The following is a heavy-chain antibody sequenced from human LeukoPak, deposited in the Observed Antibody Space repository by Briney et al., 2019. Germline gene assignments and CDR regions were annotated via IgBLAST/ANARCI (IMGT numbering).Heavy chain of an antibody. CDR1: GFSVSSNY. Sequence: GSLRLSCAASGFSVSSNYMNWVRQPPGKGLEWIGSIYYSGSTYYNPSLKSRVTISVDTSKNQFSLKLSSVTAADTAVYYCASQEYYYDSSGYANWFDPWGQGTLVTVSS. D-gene: IGHD3-22*01. J-gene: IGHJ5*02. CDR2: IYYSGST. CDR3: ASQEYYYDSSGYANWFDP. V-gene: IGHV4-39*01.